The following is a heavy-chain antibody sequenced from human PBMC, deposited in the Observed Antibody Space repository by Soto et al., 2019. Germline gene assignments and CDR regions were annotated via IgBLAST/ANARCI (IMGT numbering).Heavy chain of an antibody. CDR2: MSHSGGT. CDR3: ARVERGTATTVVDAFDI. CDR1: GGFVSSGNYY. Sequence: QVQLQQWGAGLLKPSETLSLTCAVYGGFVSSGNYYWSWILQPPGKGLEWIGEMSHSGGTHFNPSLKSRVTISVDTSKNQFSLKMSSVTAADTALYYCARVERGTATTVVDAFDIWGPGTMVTVSS. J-gene: IGHJ3*02. D-gene: IGHD1-1*01. V-gene: IGHV4-34*01.